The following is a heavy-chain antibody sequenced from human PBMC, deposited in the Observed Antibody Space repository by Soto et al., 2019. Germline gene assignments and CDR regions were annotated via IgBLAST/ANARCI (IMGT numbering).Heavy chain of an antibody. CDR1: GGTFSSYA. J-gene: IGHJ6*02. D-gene: IGHD2-2*01. Sequence: QVQLVQSGAEVKKPGSSVKVSCKASGGTFSSYAISWVRQAPGQGLEWMGGIIPIFGTANYAQKFQGRVTITADESTSTAYMGLSSLRSEDTDVYYCAREPYCSSTSCYGDYYYGMDVWGQGTTVTVSS. CDR2: IIPIFGTA. V-gene: IGHV1-69*01. CDR3: AREPYCSSTSCYGDYYYGMDV.